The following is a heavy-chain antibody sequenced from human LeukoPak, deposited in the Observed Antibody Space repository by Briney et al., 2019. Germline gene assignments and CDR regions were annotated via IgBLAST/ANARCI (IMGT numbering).Heavy chain of an antibody. CDR3: ASNNWGWVSAFDI. Sequence: PSETLSLTCTVSGGSISSSSYYWGWIRQPPGKGLEWIGSIYYSGSTYYNPSLKSRVTISVDTSKNQFSLKLSSVTAADTAVYYCASNNWGWVSAFDIWGQGTMVTVSS. CDR1: GGSISSSSYY. V-gene: IGHV4-39*07. CDR2: IYYSGST. D-gene: IGHD7-27*01. J-gene: IGHJ3*02.